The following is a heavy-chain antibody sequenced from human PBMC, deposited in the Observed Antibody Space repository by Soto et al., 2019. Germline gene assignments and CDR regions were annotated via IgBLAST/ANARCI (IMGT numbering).Heavy chain of an antibody. J-gene: IGHJ6*03. CDR1: GGSISSYY. Sequence: QVQLQESGPGLVKPSETLSLTCTVSGGSISSYYWSWIRQPPGKGLEWIGYISYSGSTNYNPSLMSRVTISVVTSRNQFSLKLSSVTAADTAVYYCARQWAYYDSSTGYPNHYYYYMDVWGKGTTVTVSS. D-gene: IGHD3-9*01. CDR3: ARQWAYYDSSTGYPNHYYYYMDV. CDR2: ISYSGST. V-gene: IGHV4-59*08.